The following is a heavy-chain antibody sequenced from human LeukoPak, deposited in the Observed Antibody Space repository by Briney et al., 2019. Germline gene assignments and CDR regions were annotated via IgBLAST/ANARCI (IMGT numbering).Heavy chain of an antibody. Sequence: GGSLRLSCAASGFTFSSYAMSWVRHAPGKGLEWVSAISGSGGSTHYADSVKGRFTISRDNSKNTLYLQMNSLRAEDTAVYYCAKTSSGDSYYYYMDVWGKGTTVTVSS. CDR1: GFTFSSYA. V-gene: IGHV3-23*01. D-gene: IGHD7-27*01. CDR2: ISGSGGST. CDR3: AKTSSGDSYYYYMDV. J-gene: IGHJ6*03.